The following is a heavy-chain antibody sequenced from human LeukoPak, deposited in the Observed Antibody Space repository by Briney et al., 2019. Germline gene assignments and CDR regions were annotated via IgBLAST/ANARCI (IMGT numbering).Heavy chain of an antibody. V-gene: IGHV3-11*04. CDR3: ATASRIAAADDAFDI. D-gene: IGHD6-13*01. CDR1: GFTFSDYY. J-gene: IGHJ3*02. CDR2: ISSSGSTI. Sequence: PGGSLRLSCAASGFTFSDYYMSWIRQAPGKGLEWVSYISSSGSTIKYADSVKGRFSISRDNPKNSLYLQMNSVRAEDAAVYYCATASRIAAADDAFDIWGQGTMVTVSS.